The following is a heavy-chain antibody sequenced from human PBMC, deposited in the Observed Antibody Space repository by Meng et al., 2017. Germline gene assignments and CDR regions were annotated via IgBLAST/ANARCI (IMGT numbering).Heavy chain of an antibody. V-gene: IGHV3-33*06. CDR3: AKFRWFGELFQGAYGMDV. Sequence: GESLKISCAASGFTFSSYGMHWVRQAPGKGLEWVAVIWYDGSNKYYADSVKGRFTISRDNSKNTLYLQMNSLRAEDTAVYYCAKFRWFGELFQGAYGMDVWGQGTTVTVSS. J-gene: IGHJ6*02. D-gene: IGHD3-10*01. CDR1: GFTFSSYG. CDR2: IWYDGSNK.